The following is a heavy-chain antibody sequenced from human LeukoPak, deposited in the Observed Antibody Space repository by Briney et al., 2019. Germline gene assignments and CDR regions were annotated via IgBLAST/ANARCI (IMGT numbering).Heavy chain of an antibody. J-gene: IGHJ4*02. CDR3: VTIFGVVISPDYFDY. CDR2: ISGSGGST. D-gene: IGHD3-3*01. Sequence: GGSLRLSCAASGFTFSSYAMSWVRQAPGKGLEWVSAISGSGGSTYYADSVKGRFTISRDNSKNTLYLQMNSLRAEDTAVYYCVTIFGVVISPDYFDYWGQGILVTVSS. CDR1: GFTFSSYA. V-gene: IGHV3-23*01.